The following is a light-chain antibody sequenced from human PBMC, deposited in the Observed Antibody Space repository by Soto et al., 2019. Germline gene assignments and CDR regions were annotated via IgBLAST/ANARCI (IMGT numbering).Light chain of an antibody. V-gene: IGKV3-20*01. CDR3: QQYGSSPQWT. J-gene: IGKJ1*01. CDR1: QSVSSIY. CDR2: GAS. Sequence: EIVLTQPPGTLSLSPGERATLSCRAIQSVSSIYLAWYQQKPGQAPRLLIYGASSRATGIPDRFSGSGSGTDFTLTISRLEPEDFAVYYCQQYGSSPQWTFGQGTKVDI.